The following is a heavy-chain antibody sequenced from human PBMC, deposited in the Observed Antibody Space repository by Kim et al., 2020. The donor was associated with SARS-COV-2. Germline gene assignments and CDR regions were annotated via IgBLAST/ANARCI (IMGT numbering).Heavy chain of an antibody. CDR1: GGTFSSYA. Sequence: SVKVSCKASGGTFSSYAISWVRQAPGQGLEWMGGIIPIFGTANYAQKFQGRVTITADESTSTAYMELSSLRSEDTAVYYCASRYDSTERIDAFDIWGQGTMVTVSS. CDR2: IIPIFGTA. CDR3: ASRYDSTERIDAFDI. J-gene: IGHJ3*02. D-gene: IGHD3-22*01. V-gene: IGHV1-69*13.